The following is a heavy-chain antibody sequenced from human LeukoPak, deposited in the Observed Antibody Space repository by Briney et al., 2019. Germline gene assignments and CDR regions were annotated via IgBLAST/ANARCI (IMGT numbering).Heavy chain of an antibody. Sequence: GASVKVSCKASGYTFTSYYMHWVRQAPGQGLECVGWINPNSGGTSYAQKFQGRVTMTRDTSISTAYMELSRLRSDDTAVYYCARGGSGSYFSWLDPWGQGTLVTVSS. CDR1: GYTFTSYY. CDR3: ARGGSGSYFSWLDP. D-gene: IGHD3-10*01. CDR2: INPNSGGT. J-gene: IGHJ5*02. V-gene: IGHV1-2*02.